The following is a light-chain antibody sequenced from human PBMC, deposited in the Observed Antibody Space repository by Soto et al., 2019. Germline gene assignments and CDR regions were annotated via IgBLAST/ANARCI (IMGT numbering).Light chain of an antibody. CDR1: SSNIENNY. Sequence: QPVLTQAPSVSAAPGPKGTISCSGSSSNIENNYVSWYQQFPGTAPKLLIYEDNKRPSGIPDRFSGSKSGTSATLGITGLQTGDEADYYCGTWDSSLSAYVFGTGTKVTVL. J-gene: IGLJ1*01. CDR3: GTWDSSLSAYV. CDR2: EDN. V-gene: IGLV1-51*02.